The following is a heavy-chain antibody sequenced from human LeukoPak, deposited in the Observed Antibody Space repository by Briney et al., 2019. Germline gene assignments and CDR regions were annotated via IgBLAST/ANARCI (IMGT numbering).Heavy chain of an antibody. J-gene: IGHJ6*02. CDR1: GGTFSTYA. CDR2: ISVYNGNT. CDR3: ARHYDSTAVAPQMDV. D-gene: IGHD3-16*01. Sequence: ASVKVSCKASGGTFSTYAFSWVRQAPGQGLEWMAWISVYNGNTNYAQKFQGRVTMTTDTSTNTASMELKSLRSDDTAVYYCARHYDSTAVAPQMDVWGQGTTVTVSS. V-gene: IGHV1-18*01.